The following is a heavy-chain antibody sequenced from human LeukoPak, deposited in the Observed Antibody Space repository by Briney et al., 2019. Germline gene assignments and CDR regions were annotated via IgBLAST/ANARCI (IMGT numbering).Heavy chain of an antibody. CDR3: ARDESTSILWW. D-gene: IGHD2-21*01. CDR2: INPSGGST. V-gene: IGHV1-46*01. Sequence: ASVKVSCTASGYTFINYYMHWVRQAPGQGLEWMGIINPSGGSTSYAQKFQGRVTMTRDTSTSTVYMELSSLRSEDTAVYYCARDESTSILWWWGQGTLVTVPS. CDR1: GYTFINYY. J-gene: IGHJ1*01.